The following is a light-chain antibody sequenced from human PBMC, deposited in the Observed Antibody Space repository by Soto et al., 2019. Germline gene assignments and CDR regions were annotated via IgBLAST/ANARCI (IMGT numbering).Light chain of an antibody. CDR1: QSVSSS. Sequence: EIVLTQSPGTLSLSPGERATLSCRASQSVSSSQLAWYQQKPGQAPRLLIYGASTRATGIPARFSGSGSGTEFTLTISSLQSEDLAVYYCQQYHYWWTFGQGTKVDIK. CDR3: QQYHYWWT. V-gene: IGKV3-15*01. CDR2: GAS. J-gene: IGKJ1*01.